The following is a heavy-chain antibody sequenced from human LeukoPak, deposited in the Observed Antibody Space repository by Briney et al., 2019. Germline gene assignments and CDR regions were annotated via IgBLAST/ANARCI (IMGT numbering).Heavy chain of an antibody. CDR2: INHSGST. CDR1: GGSFSGYY. V-gene: IGHV4-34*01. Sequence: PSETLSLTCAVYGGSFSGYYWSWIRQPPGKGLEWIGEINHSGSTNYNPSLKSRVTISVDTSKNQFSLKLSSVTAADTAVYYCARRFRTYYYGSGSYYWFDPWGQGTLVTVSS. J-gene: IGHJ5*02. D-gene: IGHD3-10*01. CDR3: ARRFRTYYYGSGSYYWFDP.